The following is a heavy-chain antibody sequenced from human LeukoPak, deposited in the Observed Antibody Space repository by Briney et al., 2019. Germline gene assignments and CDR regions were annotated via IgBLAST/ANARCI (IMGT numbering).Heavy chain of an antibody. V-gene: IGHV3-30*04. Sequence: PGGSLRHSCAPSGFTFSSSNMHWVRQSPDRGLEWVALISYDGTKTYYGESVKGRFTVSRDNSKNMLFLQMNSLSAEDTAIYYCEREWFGESNWGQGARVTVSS. CDR2: ISYDGTKT. CDR3: EREWFGESN. D-gene: IGHD3-10*01. J-gene: IGHJ4*02. CDR1: GFTFSSSN.